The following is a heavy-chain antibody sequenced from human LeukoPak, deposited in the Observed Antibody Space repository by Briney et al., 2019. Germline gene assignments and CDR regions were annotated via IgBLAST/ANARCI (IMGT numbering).Heavy chain of an antibody. D-gene: IGHD5-18*01. CDR3: ARGSRGYSYG. CDR1: GGSVSSGSYY. V-gene: IGHV4-61*01. J-gene: IGHJ4*02. Sequence: SETLSLTCTVPGGSVSSGSYYWSWIRQPPGKGLEWIGYIYYSASTNYNPSLKSRVTISVDTSNNQFSLKLSSVTAADTAVYYCARGSRGYSYGWGQGTLVTVSS. CDR2: IYYSAST.